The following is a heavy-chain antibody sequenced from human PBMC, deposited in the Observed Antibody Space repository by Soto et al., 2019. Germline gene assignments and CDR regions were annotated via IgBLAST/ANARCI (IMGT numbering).Heavy chain of an antibody. CDR2: ISGSGGST. Sequence: GGSLRLSCAASGFTFSSYAISWVRQAPGKGLEWVSAISGSGGSTYYADSVKGRFTVSRDNSKNTLYLQMNSLRAEDTAVYYCAKGPDHGDSGGLRDYWGQGTLVTVSS. J-gene: IGHJ4*02. V-gene: IGHV3-23*01. D-gene: IGHD4-17*01. CDR3: AKGPDHGDSGGLRDY. CDR1: GFTFSSYA.